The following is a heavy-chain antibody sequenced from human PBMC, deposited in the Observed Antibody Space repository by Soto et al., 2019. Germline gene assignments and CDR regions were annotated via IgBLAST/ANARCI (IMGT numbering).Heavy chain of an antibody. J-gene: IGHJ3*02. Sequence: GGSLRLSCAASGFTFSSYSMNWVRQAPGKGLEWVSYISSSSTIYYADSVKGRFTISRDNAKNSLYLQMNSLKTEDTAVYYCTTGFTYYYDSSGYYQTGQRFSFDIWCQGTMVTVSS. CDR1: GFTFSSYS. CDR2: ISSSSTI. D-gene: IGHD3-22*01. CDR3: TTGFTYYYDSSGYYQTGQRFSFDI. V-gene: IGHV3-48*01.